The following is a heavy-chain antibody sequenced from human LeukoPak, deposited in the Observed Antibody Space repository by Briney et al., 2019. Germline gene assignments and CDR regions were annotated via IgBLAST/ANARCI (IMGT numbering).Heavy chain of an antibody. J-gene: IGHJ6*02. V-gene: IGHV1-18*01. CDR2: ISAYNGNT. Sequence: ASVKVSCKASGYTFTSYGINWVRQAPGQGLEWTGWISAYNGNTNYAQKLQGRVTMTTDTSTSTAYMELRSLRSDDTAVYYCASTVGITFGGRYGMDAWGQGTTVTVSS. CDR1: GYTFTSYG. D-gene: IGHD3-16*01. CDR3: ASTVGITFGGRYGMDA.